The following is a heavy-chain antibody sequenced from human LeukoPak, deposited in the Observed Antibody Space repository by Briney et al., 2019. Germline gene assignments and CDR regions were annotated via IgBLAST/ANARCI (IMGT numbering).Heavy chain of an antibody. J-gene: IGHJ4*02. CDR1: GLTFSSYG. Sequence: GGSLRLSCAASGLTFSSYGMHWVRQAPGKGLEWVAFIRYDGSNKYYADSVKGRFTISRDNSKNTLYLQMNSLRAEDTAVYYCAKDGLGSGSYPIYLYWGQGTLVTVSS. D-gene: IGHD1-26*01. CDR2: IRYDGSNK. CDR3: AKDGLGSGSYPIYLY. V-gene: IGHV3-30*02.